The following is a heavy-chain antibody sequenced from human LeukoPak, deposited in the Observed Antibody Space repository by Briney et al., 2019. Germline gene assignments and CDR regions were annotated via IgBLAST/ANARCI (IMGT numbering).Heavy chain of an antibody. V-gene: IGHV3-30*03. CDR2: ISYDGSNK. Sequence: GGSLRLSCAASGFTFSSYGMHWVRQAPGKGLEWVAVISYDGSNKYYADSVKGRFTISRDNSKNTLYLQMNSLRAEDTAVYYCAREYCSSTSCRNPPDYWGQGTLVTVSS. D-gene: IGHD2-2*01. CDR1: GFTFSSYG. CDR3: AREYCSSTSCRNPPDY. J-gene: IGHJ4*02.